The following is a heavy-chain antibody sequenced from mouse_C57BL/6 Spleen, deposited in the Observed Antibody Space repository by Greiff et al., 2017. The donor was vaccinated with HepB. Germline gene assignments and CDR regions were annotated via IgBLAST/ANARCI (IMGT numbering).Heavy chain of an antibody. CDR1: GYTFTSYW. J-gene: IGHJ2*01. Sequence: QVQLQQPGAELVKPGASVKMSCKASGYTFTSYWITWVKQRPGQGLEWIGDIYPGSGSTNYNEKFKSKATLTVDTSSSTAYMQLSSLTSEDSAVYYCAKEDYYGSSWDYWGQGTTLTVSS. CDR2: IYPGSGST. D-gene: IGHD1-1*01. CDR3: AKEDYYGSSWDY. V-gene: IGHV1-55*01.